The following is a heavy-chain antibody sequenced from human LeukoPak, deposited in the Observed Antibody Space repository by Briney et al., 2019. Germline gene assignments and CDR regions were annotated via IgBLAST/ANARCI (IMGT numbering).Heavy chain of an antibody. CDR1: GFTFSSYW. J-gene: IGHJ4*02. Sequence: PGGSLRLSCAASGFTFSSYWMSWVRQAPGKGLEWVANIKQDGSEKYYVDSVKGRFTISRGNAKNSLYLQMNSLRAEDTAVYYCARDPTAMITPRFDYWGQGTLVTVSS. CDR3: ARDPTAMITPRFDY. D-gene: IGHD5-18*01. CDR2: IKQDGSEK. V-gene: IGHV3-7*01.